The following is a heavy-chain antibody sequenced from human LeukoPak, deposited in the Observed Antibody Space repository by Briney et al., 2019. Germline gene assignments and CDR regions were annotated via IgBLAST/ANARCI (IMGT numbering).Heavy chain of an antibody. Sequence: PSETLSLTCTVTGGSIIDNSVYWGWIRQPPGKGLEWIGRIFHSGTTNYNPSLERRVTIAVDTSKNQFSLRLTSVTAADTALYYCARLTDSWGQGTLVTVSS. CDR2: IFHSGTT. V-gene: IGHV4-39*01. CDR1: GGSIIDNSVY. J-gene: IGHJ4*02. CDR3: ARLTDS.